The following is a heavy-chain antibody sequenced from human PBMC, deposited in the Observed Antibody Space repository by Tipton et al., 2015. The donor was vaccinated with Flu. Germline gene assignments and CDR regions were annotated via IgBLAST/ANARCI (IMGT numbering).Heavy chain of an antibody. J-gene: IGHJ5*02. D-gene: IGHD3-10*01. CDR3: ARDYLWFGERTGYYCFDP. CDR2: VSYDGGDT. Sequence: QLVQSGGGVVQPGRSLGLSCAASGFTFSSYAMHWVRQAPGKGLEWVAVVSYDGGDTYYADSVKGRFTISRDNSKNMLYLQMNSLRVEDTAVYYCARDYLWFGERTGYYCFDPWVQGTLVTVSS. V-gene: IGHV3-30*04. CDR1: GFTFSSYA.